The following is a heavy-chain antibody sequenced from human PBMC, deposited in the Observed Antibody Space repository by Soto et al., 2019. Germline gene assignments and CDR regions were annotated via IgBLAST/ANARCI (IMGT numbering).Heavy chain of an antibody. CDR1: GYTLTAYY. CDR3: ARDGRGMDV. J-gene: IGHJ6*02. V-gene: IGHV1-2*02. Sequence: RXSVKVSFKASGYTLTAYYLQWVRQAPEQGPEWMGWISPNNGDTNYAPKFQGRVAMTRDTSISTAYMEMSRLRSDDTAIYYCARDGRGMDVWGQGTSVTVSS. CDR2: ISPNNGDT. D-gene: IGHD5-12*01.